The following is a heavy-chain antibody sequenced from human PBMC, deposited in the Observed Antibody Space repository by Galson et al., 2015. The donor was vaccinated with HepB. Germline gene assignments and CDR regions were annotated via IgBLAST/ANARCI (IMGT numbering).Heavy chain of an antibody. Sequence: SVKVSCKASGSTFTSYYMHWVRQAPGQGLEWMGIINPSGGSTSYAQKFQGRVTMTRDTSTSTVYMELSSLRSEDTAVYYCARGGWVTMVRGTSDAFDIWGQGTMVTVSS. V-gene: IGHV1-46*01. CDR1: GSTFTSYY. D-gene: IGHD3-10*01. CDR2: INPSGGST. CDR3: ARGGWVTMVRGTSDAFDI. J-gene: IGHJ3*02.